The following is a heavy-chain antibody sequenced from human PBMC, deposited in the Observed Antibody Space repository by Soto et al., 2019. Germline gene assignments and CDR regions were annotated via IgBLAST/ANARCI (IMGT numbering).Heavy chain of an antibody. Sequence: ASLKVSCKASGYTFTSYGISWVRQAPGQGLEWMGWIGADNVNTNYAQNLQGRGTMTTDTSTRRAYMELRSLRSDDRAVYYCERNSSGYYSDYWGQGTLVTVSS. CDR2: IGADNVNT. CDR1: GYTFTSYG. V-gene: IGHV1-18*04. D-gene: IGHD3-22*01. CDR3: ERNSSGYYSDY. J-gene: IGHJ4*02.